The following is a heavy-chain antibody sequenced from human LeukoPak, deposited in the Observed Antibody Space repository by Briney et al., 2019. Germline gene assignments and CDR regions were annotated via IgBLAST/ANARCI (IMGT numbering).Heavy chain of an antibody. V-gene: IGHV3-74*01. J-gene: IGHJ4*02. CDR1: GFTFSNYW. CDR3: TSHRITMVRGPH. CDR2: INGDGSST. Sequence: GGSLRLSCAASGFTFSNYWMHWVRQPPGKGLVWVSRINGDGSSTDYAESVQSRFTVSRDNSKNTFYLQMNSLRGEDTAVYYCTSHRITMVRGPHWGQGTLVTVSS. D-gene: IGHD3-10*01.